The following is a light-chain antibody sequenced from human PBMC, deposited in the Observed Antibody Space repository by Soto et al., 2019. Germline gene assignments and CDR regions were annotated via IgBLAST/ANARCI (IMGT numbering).Light chain of an antibody. CDR2: DAS. CDR1: QDITIY. Sequence: DIQMTQSPSSLSASVGDRVTITCQASQDITIYLNWYQHKPGKAPKLLIYDASILEAGVPPRFSGSGSGTDFTLTISSLQPEDVATYYCQHCDYLPIFGPGTTVDFK. V-gene: IGKV1-33*01. J-gene: IGKJ3*01. CDR3: QHCDYLPI.